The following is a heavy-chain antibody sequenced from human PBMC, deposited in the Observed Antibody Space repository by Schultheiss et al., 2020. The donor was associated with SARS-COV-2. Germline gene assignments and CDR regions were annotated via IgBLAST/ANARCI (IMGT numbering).Heavy chain of an antibody. CDR2: ISYDGTKK. Sequence: GESLKISCAASGFTFSSYAMHWVRQAPGKGLEWVAVISYDGTKKYYADSVKGRFTISRDNSKNTLYLQMNSLRVEDTAIYYCAKEVNHYYYFAMDVWGQGTTVTVSS. V-gene: IGHV3-30*04. CDR1: GFTFSSYA. CDR3: AKEVNHYYYFAMDV. J-gene: IGHJ6*02.